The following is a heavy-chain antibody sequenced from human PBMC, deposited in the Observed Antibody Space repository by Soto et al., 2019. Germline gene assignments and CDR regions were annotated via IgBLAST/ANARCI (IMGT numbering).Heavy chain of an antibody. J-gene: IGHJ4*02. Sequence: SETLSLTCGVYNGSFTGHYWAWIRQAPGKGLEWIGEINHSGFANYNPSLKSRVAISLDTSKTQFSLSLTSVTVADRAIYYCARGHGLLAHWGKGTLINVSS. CDR3: ARGHGLLAH. CDR2: INHSGFA. CDR1: NGSFTGHY. V-gene: IGHV4-34*01.